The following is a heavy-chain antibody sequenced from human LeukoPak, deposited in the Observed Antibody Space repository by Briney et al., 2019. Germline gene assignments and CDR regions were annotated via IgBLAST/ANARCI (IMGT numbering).Heavy chain of an antibody. Sequence: PSQTLSLTCTVSGGSISSGSYYWSWIRQPAGKGLEWIGRIYTSGSTNYNPSLKSRVTISVDTSKNQFSLKLSSATAADTAVYHCARDLDGSGYYYVYWGQGTLVTVSS. CDR1: GGSISSGSYY. CDR3: ARDLDGSGYYYVY. CDR2: IYTSGST. J-gene: IGHJ4*02. D-gene: IGHD3-22*01. V-gene: IGHV4-61*02.